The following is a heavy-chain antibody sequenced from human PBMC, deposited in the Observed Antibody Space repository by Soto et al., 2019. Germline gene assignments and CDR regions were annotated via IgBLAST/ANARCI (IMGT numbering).Heavy chain of an antibody. D-gene: IGHD7-27*01. CDR1: GFTFSSYD. CDR3: ATWGNAWGYYYYGFNV. Sequence: GSLRLSCAASGFTFSSYDMSWVRQAPGKGLEWVATVTGSGGSTYYADSVKGRFTISRDNSKNTLYLQMNSLRADDTALYYCATWGNAWGYYYYGFNVWGQGTTVTVSS. CDR2: VTGSGGST. J-gene: IGHJ6*02. V-gene: IGHV3-23*01.